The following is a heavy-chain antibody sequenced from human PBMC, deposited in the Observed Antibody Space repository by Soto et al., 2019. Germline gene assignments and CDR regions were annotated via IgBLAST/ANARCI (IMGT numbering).Heavy chain of an antibody. D-gene: IGHD4-4*01. CDR2: INSNGRRT. J-gene: IGHJ6*03. CDR1: GFRFRTYR. Sequence: EVQLVKSGGGLVRPGGPWRPSVPASGFRFRTYRMHWVRQAPGKGRVWVSRINSNGRRTGYADFVEGRFTISRDNAYNTLYLQMINLRAEDTGVYYCAREAYSNYDFYYEYMDVWGKGTTVTVSS. CDR3: AREAYSNYDFYYEYMDV. V-gene: IGHV3-74*01.